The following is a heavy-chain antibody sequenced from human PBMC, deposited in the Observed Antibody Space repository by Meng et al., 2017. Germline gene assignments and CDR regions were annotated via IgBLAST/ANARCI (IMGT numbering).Heavy chain of an antibody. V-gene: IGHV3-7*01. Sequence: GESLKISCASSEFTFSSYWMSWVRQAPGKGLEWVANIKQDGSEKYYVDSVKGRFTISRDNAKNSLDLQMNSLRAEHTAVYYCARVPAVAGYDAFDIWGQGTMVTVSS. CDR2: IKQDGSEK. CDR1: EFTFSSYW. J-gene: IGHJ3*02. D-gene: IGHD6-19*01. CDR3: ARVPAVAGYDAFDI.